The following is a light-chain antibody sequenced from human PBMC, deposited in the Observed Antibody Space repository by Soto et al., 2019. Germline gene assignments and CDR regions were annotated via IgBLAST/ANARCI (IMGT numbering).Light chain of an antibody. V-gene: IGKV3-15*01. Sequence: EIVMTQSPATLSVSPGERATLSCRASQSVSSNLAWYQQKPRQAPRLLIYGASTRATGSPARFSGSGSATKFTLIISSLQSEDFVVYYCQQYNNWPPWTFGQGTKVEIK. J-gene: IGKJ1*01. CDR3: QQYNNWPPWT. CDR1: QSVSSN. CDR2: GAS.